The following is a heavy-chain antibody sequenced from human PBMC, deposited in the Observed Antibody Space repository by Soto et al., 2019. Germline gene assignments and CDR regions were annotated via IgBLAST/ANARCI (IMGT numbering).Heavy chain of an antibody. D-gene: IGHD5-12*01. V-gene: IGHV1-69*13. CDR3: ARGPEGGYDYLYYYGMDV. CDR2: IIPIFGTA. J-gene: IGHJ6*02. CDR1: GGTFSSYA. Sequence: ASVKVSCKASGGTFSSYAISWVRQAPGQGLEWMGGIIPIFGTANYAQKFQGRVTITADESTSTAYMELSSLRSEDTAVYYCARGPEGGYDYLYYYGMDVWGQGTTVTVSS.